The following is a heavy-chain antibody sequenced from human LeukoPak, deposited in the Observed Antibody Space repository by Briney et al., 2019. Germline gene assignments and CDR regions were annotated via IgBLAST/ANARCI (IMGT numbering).Heavy chain of an antibody. V-gene: IGHV3-23*01. Sequence: GGSLRLSCAASGFTFSSYAMSWVRLAPGKGLEWVSGISGSGDGTYFADSVKGRFTISRDNSKNTVYLQMNSLRAVDAAVYYCAKDRNYYGSGSYYAYWGQGTLVTVSS. CDR3: AKDRNYYGSGSYYAY. J-gene: IGHJ4*02. CDR1: GFTFSSYA. CDR2: ISGSGDGT. D-gene: IGHD3-10*01.